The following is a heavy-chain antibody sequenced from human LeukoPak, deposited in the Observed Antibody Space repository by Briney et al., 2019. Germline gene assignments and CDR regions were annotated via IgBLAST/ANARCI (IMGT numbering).Heavy chain of an antibody. J-gene: IGHJ4*02. V-gene: IGHV4-39*07. CDR3: VRGSGSIAAYFDY. Sequence: SETLSLTCTVSGGSISSSSYYWGWIRQPPGKGLEWIGSIYYSGSTYYNPSLKSRVTISVDTSKNQFSLRLSSVTAADTAVYYCVRGSGSIAAYFDYWGQGTLVTVSS. CDR2: IYYSGST. CDR1: GGSISSSSYY. D-gene: IGHD6-6*01.